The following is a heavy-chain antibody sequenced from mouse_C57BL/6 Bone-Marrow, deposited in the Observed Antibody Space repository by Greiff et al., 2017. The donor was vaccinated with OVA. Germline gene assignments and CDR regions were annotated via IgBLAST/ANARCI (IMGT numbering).Heavy chain of an antibody. CDR3: AREDTTVVAPFAY. D-gene: IGHD1-1*01. V-gene: IGHV1-18*01. CDR1: GYTFTDYN. CDR2: INPNNGGT. Sequence: DVQLQESGPELVKPGASVKIPCKASGYTFTDYNMDWVKQSHGKSLEWIGDINPNNGGTIYNQKFKGKATLTVDKSSSTAYMELRSLTSEDTAVYYCAREDTTVVAPFAYWGQGTLVTVSA. J-gene: IGHJ3*01.